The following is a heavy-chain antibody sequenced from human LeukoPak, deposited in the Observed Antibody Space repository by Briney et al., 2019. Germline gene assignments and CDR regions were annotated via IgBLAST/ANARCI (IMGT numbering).Heavy chain of an antibody. D-gene: IGHD5-18*01. J-gene: IGHJ4*02. CDR2: IKQDGSEK. CDR1: GFTFSSYW. Sequence: PGGSLRLSCAASGFTFSSYWMSWVRQAPGKGLEWVANIKQDGSEKYYVDSVKGRFTISRDNAKNSLYLQMNSLRAEDTAVYYCARDRTSRQGYSYGYEDYWGQGTLATVSS. CDR3: ARDRTSRQGYSYGYEDY. V-gene: IGHV3-7*01.